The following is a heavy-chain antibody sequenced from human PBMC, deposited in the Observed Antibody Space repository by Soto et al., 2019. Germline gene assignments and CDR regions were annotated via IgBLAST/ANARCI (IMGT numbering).Heavy chain of an antibody. CDR3: AKGGITIFGVVIRGWSDY. D-gene: IGHD3-3*01. V-gene: IGHV3-23*01. CDR2: ISGSGGST. CDR1: GFTFSSYA. J-gene: IGHJ4*02. Sequence: EVQLLESGGGLVQPGGSLRLSCAASGFTFSSYAMSWVRQAPGKGLEWVSAISGSGGSTYYADSVKGRFTISRDNSKNTLYLHMNGLRAEDTAVYYCAKGGITIFGVVIRGWSDYWGQGTLVTVSS.